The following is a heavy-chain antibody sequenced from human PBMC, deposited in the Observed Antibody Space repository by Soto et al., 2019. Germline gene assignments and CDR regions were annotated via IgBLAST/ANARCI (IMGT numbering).Heavy chain of an antibody. CDR2: ISSSSSYI. J-gene: IGHJ6*03. CDR1: GFTFSSYS. V-gene: IGHV3-21*01. Sequence: GGSLRLSCAASGFTFSSYSMNWVRQAPGKGLEWVSSISSSSSYIYYADSVKGRFTISRDNAKNSLYLQMNSLRAEDTAVYYCASLVYDFWSGYPTANYYMDVWGKGTTVTVSS. D-gene: IGHD3-3*01. CDR3: ASLVYDFWSGYPTANYYMDV.